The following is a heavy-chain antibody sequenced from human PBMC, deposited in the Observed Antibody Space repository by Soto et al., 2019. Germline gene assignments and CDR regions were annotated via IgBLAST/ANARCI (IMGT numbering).Heavy chain of an antibody. CDR2: IYYSGST. CDR1: GGSISSYY. Sequence: SETLSLTCTVSGGSISSYYWSWIRQPPGKGLEWIGYIYYSGSTNYNPSLKSRVTISVDTSKNQFSLKLSSVTAADTAVYYCARGGAYCGGDCYKGAFDIWGQGTMVTVSS. J-gene: IGHJ3*02. V-gene: IGHV4-59*01. CDR3: ARGGAYCGGDCYKGAFDI. D-gene: IGHD2-21*02.